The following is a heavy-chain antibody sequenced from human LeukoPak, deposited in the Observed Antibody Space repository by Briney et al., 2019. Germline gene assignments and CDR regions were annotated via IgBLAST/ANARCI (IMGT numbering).Heavy chain of an antibody. V-gene: IGHV4-34*01. CDR3: ARASSGTFGYSGYGRPNWFDP. Sequence: PSETLSLTCAVYGGSFSGYYWSWIRQPPGKGLEWIGEINHSGSTNYNPSLKSRVTISLDTSKNQFSLKLSSVTAADTAVYYCARASSGTFGYSGYGRPNWFDPWGQGTLVTVSS. CDR1: GGSFSGYY. J-gene: IGHJ5*02. D-gene: IGHD5-12*01. CDR2: INHSGST.